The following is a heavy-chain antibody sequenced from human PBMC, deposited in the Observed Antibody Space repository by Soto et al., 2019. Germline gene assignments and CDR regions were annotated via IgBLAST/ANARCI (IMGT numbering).Heavy chain of an antibody. Sequence: PSETVSLTCAVSGGSISSGGYSWSWIRQPPGKGLEWIGYIYHSGSTYYNPSLKSRVTISVDRSKNQFSLKLSSVTAADTAVYYCARARITYYYDSSGYPGWFNWFDPWGQGTLVTVSS. CDR1: GGSISSGGYS. D-gene: IGHD3-22*01. CDR2: IYHSGST. J-gene: IGHJ5*02. V-gene: IGHV4-30-2*01. CDR3: ARARITYYYDSSGYPGWFNWFDP.